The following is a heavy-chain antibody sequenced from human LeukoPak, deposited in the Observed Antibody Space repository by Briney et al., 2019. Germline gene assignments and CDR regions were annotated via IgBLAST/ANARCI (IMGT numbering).Heavy chain of an antibody. D-gene: IGHD3-16*02. Sequence: GASVKVSCKASGGTFSSYAINWVRQAAGQGPEWMGWMNPNSGNTGYAQKFRGRVSITRNTSISTAYMELSSLVSEDTAVYYCARLGELSSDDYWGQGTLVTVSS. CDR3: ARLGELSSDDY. CDR2: MNPNSGNT. CDR1: GGTFSSYA. J-gene: IGHJ4*02. V-gene: IGHV1-8*03.